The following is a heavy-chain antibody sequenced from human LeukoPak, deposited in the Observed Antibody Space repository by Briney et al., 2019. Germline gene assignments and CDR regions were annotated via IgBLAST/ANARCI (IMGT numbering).Heavy chain of an antibody. CDR2: IKPDGSDK. D-gene: IGHD5-12*01. J-gene: IGHJ4*02. V-gene: IGHV3-7*01. CDR3: ASLSSIVATY. CDR1: GFTFTTSW. Sequence: QTGGSLRLSCAASGFTFTTSWLSWVRQAPGKGLEWVANIKPDGSDKYYVDSVKGRFTISRVNAKNSLYLQMNSLRAEDTAVYYCASLSSIVATYWGQGTLVTVSS.